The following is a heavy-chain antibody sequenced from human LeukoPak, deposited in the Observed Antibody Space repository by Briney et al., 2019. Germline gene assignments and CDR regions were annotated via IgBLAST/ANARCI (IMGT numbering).Heavy chain of an antibody. Sequence: ASVKVSCKASGYTFTGYYMHWVRQAPGQGLEWMGRINPNSGGTNYAQKFQGRVTMTRDTSISTAYMELSRLRSDDTAVYYCARNKYDIFTGYLPFDYWGQVTLVTVSS. J-gene: IGHJ4*02. V-gene: IGHV1-2*06. CDR1: GYTFTGYY. CDR3: ARNKYDIFTGYLPFDY. D-gene: IGHD3-9*01. CDR2: INPNSGGT.